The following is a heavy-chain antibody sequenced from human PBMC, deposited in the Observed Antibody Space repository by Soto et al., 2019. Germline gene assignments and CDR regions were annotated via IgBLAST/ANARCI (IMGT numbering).Heavy chain of an antibody. J-gene: IGHJ6*02. CDR3: ARDRGVTISLYGMDV. V-gene: IGHV4-4*02. CDR2: IYHSGST. CDR1: GGSISSSNL. Sequence: KPSETLSLTCAVSGGSISSSNLWSWVRQPPGKGLEWIGEIYHSGSTNYNPSLKSRVTISVDKSKNQFSLKLSSVTAADTAVYYCARDRGVTISLYGMDVWGQGTTVTVSS. D-gene: IGHD3-9*01.